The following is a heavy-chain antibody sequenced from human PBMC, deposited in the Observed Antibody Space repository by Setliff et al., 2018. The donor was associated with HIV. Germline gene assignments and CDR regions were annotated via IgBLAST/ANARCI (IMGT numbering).Heavy chain of an antibody. CDR3: ARDQILSRASRFCSGGSCFYFDS. CDR1: GLTFRSHA. CDR2: ISYDGTKT. Sequence: PGGSLRLSCVASGLTFRSHAVHWVRQAPGKGLEWVAIISYDGTKTHYTDSVKGRFTISRDNSKNILYLQMNNLRAEDTAMYFCARDQILSRASRFCSGGSCFYFDSWGQGTLVTVSS. V-gene: IGHV3-30*04. J-gene: IGHJ4*02. D-gene: IGHD2-15*01.